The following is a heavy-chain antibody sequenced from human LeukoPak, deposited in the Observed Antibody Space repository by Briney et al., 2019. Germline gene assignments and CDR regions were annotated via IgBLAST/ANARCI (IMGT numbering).Heavy chain of an antibody. Sequence: SETLSLTCAVYGGSFSGYYWSWIRQPPGKGLEWIGEINHNGSTNYNPSLKSRVTISVDTSKNQFSLKLSSVTAADTAVYYCASGNYYGSGRLAFDIWGQGTMVTVSS. D-gene: IGHD3-10*01. CDR3: ASGNYYGSGRLAFDI. CDR2: INHNGST. V-gene: IGHV4-34*01. J-gene: IGHJ3*02. CDR1: GGSFSGYY.